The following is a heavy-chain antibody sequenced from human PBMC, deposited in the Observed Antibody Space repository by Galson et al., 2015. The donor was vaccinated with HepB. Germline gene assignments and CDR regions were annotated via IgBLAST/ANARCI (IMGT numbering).Heavy chain of an antibody. J-gene: IGHJ3*02. V-gene: IGHV4-34*01. Sequence: SETLSLTCAVYGGSFSGYYWSWIRQPPGKGLEWIGEINHSGSTNYNPSLKSRVTISVDTSKNQFSLKLSSVTAADTAVYYCARWPFFMIVAGGTHFDIWGQGTMVTVSS. CDR2: INHSGST. D-gene: IGHD3-22*01. CDR3: ARWPFFMIVAGGTHFDI. CDR1: GGSFSGYY.